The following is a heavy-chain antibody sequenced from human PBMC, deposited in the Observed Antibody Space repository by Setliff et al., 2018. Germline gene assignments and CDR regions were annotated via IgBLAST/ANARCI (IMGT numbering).Heavy chain of an antibody. Sequence: TSETLSLTCTVSGGSIKSSTHYWGWIRQPPGKGLEWIGTIYYSGLTYYTPSLRSRATISVDTSKNRFSLQLSSVTAADTAVYYCAGYQGSGSNYKVVNWFDPWGQGTLVTVPQ. CDR1: GGSIKSSTHY. J-gene: IGHJ5*02. V-gene: IGHV4-39*02. CDR3: AGYQGSGSNYKVVNWFDP. CDR2: IYYSGLT. D-gene: IGHD3-10*01.